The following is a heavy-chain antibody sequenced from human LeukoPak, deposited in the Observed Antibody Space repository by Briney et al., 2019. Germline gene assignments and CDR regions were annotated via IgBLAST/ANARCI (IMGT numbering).Heavy chain of an antibody. CDR2: ISSSGSTI. J-gene: IGHJ4*02. CDR3: ARRAGAYSHPYDY. Sequence: GGSLRLSCAASGFTFSDYYMSWIRQAPGKGLEWVSYISSSGSTIYYADSVKGRFTISRDNSKNTLYLQMNSLRAEDTAVYYCARRAGAYSHPYDYWGQGTLVTVSS. D-gene: IGHD4/OR15-4a*01. CDR1: GFTFSDYY. V-gene: IGHV3-11*01.